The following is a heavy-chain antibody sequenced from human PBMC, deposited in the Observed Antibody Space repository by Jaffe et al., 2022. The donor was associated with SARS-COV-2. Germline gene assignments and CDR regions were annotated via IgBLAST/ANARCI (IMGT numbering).Heavy chain of an antibody. CDR2: IYYSGST. CDR1: GGSISSYY. D-gene: IGHD2-15*01. CDR3: ARVAGYCSGGSCKYLDY. Sequence: QVQLQESGPGLVKPSETLSLTCTVSGGSISSYYWSWIRQPPGKGLEWIGYIYYSGSTNYNPSLKSRVTISVDTSKNQFSLKLSSVTAADTAVYYCARVAGYCSGGSCKYLDYWGQGTLVTVSS. J-gene: IGHJ4*02. V-gene: IGHV4-59*01.